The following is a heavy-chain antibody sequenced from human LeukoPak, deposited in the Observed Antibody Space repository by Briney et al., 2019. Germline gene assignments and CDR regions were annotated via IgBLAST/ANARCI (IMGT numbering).Heavy chain of an antibody. J-gene: IGHJ4*02. CDR2: INHDGGGK. CDR3: ATTLTRDSSGSYGALDY. V-gene: IGHV3-7*02. Sequence: GGSLRLSCVASGFTLSGYWMSWVRQAPGKGLEWVANINHDGGGKYYADSVKGRFTISRDNGKNSLYLQLNSLRVEDTAVHYCATTLTRDSSGSYGALDYWGQGALVTVSS. CDR1: GFTLSGYW. D-gene: IGHD6-19*01.